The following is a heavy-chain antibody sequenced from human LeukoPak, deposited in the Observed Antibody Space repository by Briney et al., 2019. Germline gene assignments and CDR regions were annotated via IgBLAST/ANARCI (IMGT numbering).Heavy chain of an antibody. CDR2: ISGDGGDI. J-gene: IGHJ4*01. V-gene: IGHV3-11*01. CDR1: GFSPSDSY. D-gene: IGHD2-15*01. Sequence: GGSLRLSCADSGFSPSDSYMSWIRQAPGKGLEWLAYISGDGGDIYSAASVKGRFTISRDNSKNTLYLQMNSLRPDDTALYYCALHPRSLLHWGHGTLVTVSS. CDR3: ALHPRSLLH.